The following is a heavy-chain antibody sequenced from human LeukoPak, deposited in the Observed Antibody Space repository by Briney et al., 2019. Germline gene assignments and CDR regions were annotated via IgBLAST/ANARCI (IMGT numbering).Heavy chain of an antibody. CDR1: GYTFTSYY. V-gene: IGHV1-46*01. CDR2: INPSGSST. CDR3: ARVPAVAGIFDY. Sequence: ASLKVSCKASGYTFTSYYMHWVRQAPGQGLECMGIINPSGSSTSYAQKFQGRVTMTRDTSTSTVYMELSSLRSEDTAVYYCARVPAVAGIFDYWGQGNLVTVSS. J-gene: IGHJ4*02. D-gene: IGHD6-19*01.